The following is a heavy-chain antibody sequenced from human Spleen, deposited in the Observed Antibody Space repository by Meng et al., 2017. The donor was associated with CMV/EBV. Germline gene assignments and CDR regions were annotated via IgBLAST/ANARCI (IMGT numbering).Heavy chain of an antibody. CDR3: AKDQESLDLRPLFGPFDY. Sequence: GESLKTPCGASGFTFSSYGMHWVRQAPGKGLEWVAFIRYDGSNKYYADSVKGRFTISRDKSQNTLFLQMTSLRAEDTAVYYCAKDQESLDLRPLFGPFDYWGQGTLVTVSS. V-gene: IGHV3-30*02. D-gene: IGHD3-3*01. CDR1: GFTFSSYG. J-gene: IGHJ4*02. CDR2: IRYDGSNK.